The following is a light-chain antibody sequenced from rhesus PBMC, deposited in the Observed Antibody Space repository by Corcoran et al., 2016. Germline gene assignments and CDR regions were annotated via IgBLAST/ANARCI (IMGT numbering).Light chain of an antibody. J-gene: IGKJ1*01. Sequence: QVILTQSPATLSLSPGERATLSCRASQSVSSYFAWYQQKPGQAPRLLISGASSRATGLPDRFSGSGFGTDVSLTISSLEPEDVGVDHSNEHSSGWTVGQGTKGEIK. V-gene: IGKV3-10*01. CDR1: QSVSSY. CDR2: GAS. CDR3: NEHSSGWT.